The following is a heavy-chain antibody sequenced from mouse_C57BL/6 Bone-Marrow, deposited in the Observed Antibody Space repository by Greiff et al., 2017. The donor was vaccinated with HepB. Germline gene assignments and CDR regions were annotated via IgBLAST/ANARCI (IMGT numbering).Heavy chain of an antibody. CDR1: GFTFTDYY. CDR2: IRNKANGYTT. Sequence: EVQGVESGGGLVQPGGSLSLSCAASGFTFTDYYMSWVRQPPGKALEWLGFIRNKANGYTTEYSASVKGRFTISRDNSQSIIYLQMNALRAEDSATYYCARCGYYGSYYFDYWGQGTTLTVSS. CDR3: ARCGYYGSYYFDY. J-gene: IGHJ2*01. V-gene: IGHV7-3*01. D-gene: IGHD1-1*01.